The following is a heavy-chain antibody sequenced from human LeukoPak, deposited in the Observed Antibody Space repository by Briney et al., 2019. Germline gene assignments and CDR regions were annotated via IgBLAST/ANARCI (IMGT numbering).Heavy chain of an antibody. D-gene: IGHD5-12*01. CDR3: ARDQGGYDYIGFDY. CDR1: GFTFSSYS. Sequence: PGGSLRLSCAASGFTFSSYSMNWVRQAPGKGLEWVAYISSSSGTIFYADSLKGRFTISRDNAKNSVFLQMNSLRAEDTAVYYCARDQGGYDYIGFDYWGQGTLVTVSS. V-gene: IGHV3-48*04. CDR2: ISSSSGTI. J-gene: IGHJ4*02.